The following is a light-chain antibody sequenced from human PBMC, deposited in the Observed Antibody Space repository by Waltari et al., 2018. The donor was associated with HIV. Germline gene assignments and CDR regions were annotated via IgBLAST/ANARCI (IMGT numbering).Light chain of an antibody. CDR1: NSHIQYNT. V-gene: IGLV1-44*01. J-gene: IGLJ3*02. Sequence: QYVLAQPPSASGTPGQRVAIPCSGSNSHIQYNTLNWYQQFPGAAPRLLIYANSQRPSGVPDRFSASKSGTSASLAITGLQTEDEAHYYCATWDDNLRGLLFGGGTKVTVL. CDR2: ANS. CDR3: ATWDDNLRGLL.